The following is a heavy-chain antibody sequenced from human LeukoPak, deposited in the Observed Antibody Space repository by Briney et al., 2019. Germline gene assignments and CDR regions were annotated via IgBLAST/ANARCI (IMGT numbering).Heavy chain of an antibody. CDR2: VNTEGSST. D-gene: IGHD2-15*01. Sequence: PGGSLRLSCAASGFTLSRYWTHWVRQVPGKGLVWVSRVNTEGSSTNYADSVKGRFTISRDNAKNTLYLQMNSLRAEDTALYFCARDGGSRGVPLDCWGQGTLVTVSS. CDR3: ARDGGSRGVPLDC. V-gene: IGHV3-74*01. CDR1: GFTLSRYW. J-gene: IGHJ4*02.